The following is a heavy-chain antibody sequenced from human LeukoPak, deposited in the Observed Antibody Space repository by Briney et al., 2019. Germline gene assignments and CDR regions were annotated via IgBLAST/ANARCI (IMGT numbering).Heavy chain of an antibody. Sequence: ASVKVSCKASGGTFSSYAISWVRQAPGQGLEWMGGIIPNFGTANYAQKFQGRVTITADESTSTAYMELSSLRSEDTAVYYCARDRHYYDSSGYRGFDYWGQGTLVTVSS. V-gene: IGHV1-69*13. D-gene: IGHD3-22*01. CDR3: ARDRHYYDSSGYRGFDY. CDR2: IIPNFGTA. CDR1: GGTFSSYA. J-gene: IGHJ4*02.